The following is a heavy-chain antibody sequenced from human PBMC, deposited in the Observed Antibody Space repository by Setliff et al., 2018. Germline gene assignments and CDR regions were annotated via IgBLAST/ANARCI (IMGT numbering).Heavy chain of an antibody. CDR1: GFTFSNYW. CDR2: IYNNGAT. J-gene: IGHJ4*02. V-gene: IGHV3-66*03. D-gene: IGHD4-17*01. Sequence: SLSLSCAASGFTFSNYWMSWVRQAPGKGLEWVSVIYNNGATYYADSVKDRFIISRDNSKNTVYLQMNSLRAEDTAVYYCARDEGDYADYWGQGTLVTVSS. CDR3: ARDEGDYADY.